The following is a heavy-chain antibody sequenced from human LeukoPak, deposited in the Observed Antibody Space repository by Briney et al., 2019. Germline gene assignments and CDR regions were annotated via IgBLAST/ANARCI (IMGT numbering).Heavy chain of an antibody. CDR1: GYTFSSYG. CDR2: IWYDGSNK. CDR3: ARPRGYSYGFGMDV. J-gene: IGHJ6*02. D-gene: IGHD5-18*01. Sequence: GGSLRLSCAASGYTFSSYGMHWARQATSKGLEWVAVIWYDGSNKYYADSVKGRFTISRDNSKNTLYLQMNSLRAEDTAVYYCARPRGYSYGFGMDVWGQGTTVTVSS. V-gene: IGHV3-33*01.